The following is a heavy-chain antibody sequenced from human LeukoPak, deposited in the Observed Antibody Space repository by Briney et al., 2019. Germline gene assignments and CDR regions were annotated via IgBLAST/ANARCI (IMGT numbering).Heavy chain of an antibody. V-gene: IGHV4-38-2*02. CDR1: GYSISSGYY. CDR3: ARVYSSSSNAPAY. Sequence: PSETLSLTCTVSGYSISSGYYWGWIRQPPGKGLEGIGSIYHSVSTYYNPSLKSRVTIPVDTSKHQFSLKLSSVTAADTAVYYCARVYSSSSNAPAYWGQGTLVTVSS. D-gene: IGHD6-6*01. CDR2: IYHSVST. J-gene: IGHJ4*02.